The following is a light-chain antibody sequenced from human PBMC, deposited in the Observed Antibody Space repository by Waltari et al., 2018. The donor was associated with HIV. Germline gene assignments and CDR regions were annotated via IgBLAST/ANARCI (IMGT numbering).Light chain of an antibody. J-gene: IGLJ2*01. CDR1: TGAVPSSHY. V-gene: IGLV7-46*01. CDR2: DTR. Sequence: QAVVPKEPSLTVSPGETVTPTCGSSTGAVPSSHYPYWFPQKPGQAPRTLVYDTRHQPPRTPGRVPGSLLGGKASLTLSGGQPEDGAEYHCLLPPRCARVFGGGTKLTGL. CDR3: LLPPRCARV.